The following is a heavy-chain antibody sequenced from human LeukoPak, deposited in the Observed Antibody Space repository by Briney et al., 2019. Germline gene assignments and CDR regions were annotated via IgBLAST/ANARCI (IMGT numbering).Heavy chain of an antibody. J-gene: IGHJ4*02. D-gene: IGHD3-3*01. CDR1: GGSISNYY. CDR2: IYYRGST. Sequence: PSETLSLTCTVSGGSISNYYWSWLRQPPGKGLEWIGYIYYRGSTNYNPSLKSRVTISIDTSKNQFSLELTSVTAADTAVYYCARGRDDFLSGYPWRDFDYWGQGTLVTVSS. V-gene: IGHV4-59*12. CDR3: ARGRDDFLSGYPWRDFDY.